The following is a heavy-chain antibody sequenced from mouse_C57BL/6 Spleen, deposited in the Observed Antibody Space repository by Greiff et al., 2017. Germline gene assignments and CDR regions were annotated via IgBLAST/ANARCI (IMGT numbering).Heavy chain of an antibody. CDR3: TRRGYYFDY. CDR2: IDPETGGT. CDR1: GYTFTDYE. Sequence: VQLQQSGAELVRPGASVTLSCKASGYTFTDYEMHWVKQTPVHGLEWIGAIDPETGGTAYNQKVKGKAILTADKSSSTAYMELRSLTSEDSAVYYCTRRGYYFDYWGQGTTLTVSS. V-gene: IGHV1-15*01. J-gene: IGHJ2*01.